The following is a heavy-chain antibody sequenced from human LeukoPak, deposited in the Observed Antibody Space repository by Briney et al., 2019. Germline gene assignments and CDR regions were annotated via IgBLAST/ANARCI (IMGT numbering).Heavy chain of an antibody. D-gene: IGHD6-13*01. J-gene: IGHJ3*02. Sequence: SETLSLTCTVSGVSITCSPYYWGWIRQPPGKGLEWIGSVYFSGRTSFNPSLQSRVAMSVYTSKNQFSLKLSSVTAADTGVYYCAREIAAAGITLGAFDTWGQGKMVTVSS. CDR2: VYFSGRT. CDR1: GVSITCSPYY. V-gene: IGHV4-39*07. CDR3: AREIAAAGITLGAFDT.